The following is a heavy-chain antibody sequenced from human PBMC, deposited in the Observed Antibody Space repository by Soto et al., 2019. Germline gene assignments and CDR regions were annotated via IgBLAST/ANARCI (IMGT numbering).Heavy chain of an antibody. V-gene: IGHV1-69*08. Sequence: QVQLVQSGAEVKKPGSSVKVSCKASGGTFSSYTISWVRQAPGQGLEWMGRIIPILGIANYAQKFQGRVTITGDKSLRTAYMELSSLRSEHKAVYYCARDFEPALPCSSTSCRVYCYYYMDVWGKGTTVTVSS. D-gene: IGHD2-2*01. CDR1: GGTFSSYT. CDR3: ARDFEPALPCSSTSCRVYCYYYMDV. CDR2: IIPILGIA. J-gene: IGHJ6*03.